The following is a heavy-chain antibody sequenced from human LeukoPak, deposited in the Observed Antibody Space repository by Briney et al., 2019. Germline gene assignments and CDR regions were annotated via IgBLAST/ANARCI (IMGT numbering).Heavy chain of an antibody. Sequence: SETLSLTCTVSGGSISSGYYWSWIRQPPGKGLEWIGEINHSGSTNYNPSLKSRVTISVDTSKNQFSLRLSSVTAADTAVYYCARVLEGSSGQHWYFDLWGRGTLATVSS. J-gene: IGHJ2*01. V-gene: IGHV4-34*01. D-gene: IGHD6-19*01. CDR1: GGSISSGYY. CDR3: ARVLEGSSGQHWYFDL. CDR2: INHSGST.